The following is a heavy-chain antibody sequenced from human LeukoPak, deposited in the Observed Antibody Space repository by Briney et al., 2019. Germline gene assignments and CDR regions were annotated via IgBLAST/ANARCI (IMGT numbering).Heavy chain of an antibody. CDR1: GGSISYYY. CDR2: IYASGST. D-gene: IGHD4-17*01. V-gene: IGHV4-4*07. CDR3: ARDLGADYGDYVFDP. Sequence: PSETLSLTCTVSGGSISYYYWSWIRQPAGKGLEWIGRIYASGSTNYNPSLTSRVTMSVDTSKNQFSLKLSSVTAADTAVYYCARDLGADYGDYVFDPWGQGTLVIVSS. J-gene: IGHJ5*02.